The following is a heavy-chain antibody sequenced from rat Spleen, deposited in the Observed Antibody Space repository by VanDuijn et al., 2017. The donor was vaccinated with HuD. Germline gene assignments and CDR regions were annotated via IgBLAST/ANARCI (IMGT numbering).Heavy chain of an antibody. CDR2: ISSGGST. Sequence: QVQLKESGPGLVQPSQTLSLTCTVSGFSLTSYHVSWVRQPPGKGLEWIAAISSGGSTDYNSALKSRLSISRDTSKSKVFLKMNSRQTDDTAIYFCTRYNSGIVFDYWGQGVMVTVSS. CDR1: GFSLTSYH. J-gene: IGHJ2*01. V-gene: IGHV2-15*01. D-gene: IGHD4-3*01. CDR3: TRYNSGIVFDY.